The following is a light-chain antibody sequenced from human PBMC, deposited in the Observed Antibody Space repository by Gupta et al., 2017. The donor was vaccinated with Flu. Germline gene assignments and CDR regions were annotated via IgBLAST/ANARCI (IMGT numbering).Light chain of an antibody. J-gene: IGKJ1*01. Sequence: DIQMTQSPSSLSASVGDRVTITCQASQDISKYLNWYQQRRGKAPKLLIYGASNLHTGVPARFSGSGSGTDFTFTISSLQPADIATYYCQQYDDLPRTFGQGTKVEIK. V-gene: IGKV1-33*01. CDR2: GAS. CDR1: QDISKY. CDR3: QQYDDLPRT.